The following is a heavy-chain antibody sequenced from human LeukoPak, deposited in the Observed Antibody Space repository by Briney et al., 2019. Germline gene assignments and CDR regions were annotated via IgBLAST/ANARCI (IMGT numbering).Heavy chain of an antibody. J-gene: IGHJ6*02. D-gene: IGHD6-13*01. Sequence: PGGSLRLSCAASGFTVSTNYMNWVRQAPGKGLEWVSLIYSDGSTYYADSVKGRFTISRDNSKNTLYLQMNSLRAEDTAVYYCARENSSSWWNYYYYGMDVWGQGTTVTVSS. CDR3: ARENSSSWWNYYYYGMDV. V-gene: IGHV3-66*01. CDR2: IYSDGST. CDR1: GFTVSTNY.